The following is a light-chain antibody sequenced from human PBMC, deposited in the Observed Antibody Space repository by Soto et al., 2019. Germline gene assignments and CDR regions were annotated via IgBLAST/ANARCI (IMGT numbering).Light chain of an antibody. J-gene: IGLJ1*01. CDR2: DVN. CDR3: SAYTTTNTRV. CDR1: SSDLGTYDY. V-gene: IGLV2-14*01. Sequence: QSALTQPAAVSGSPGQSITISCTGTSSDLGTYDYVSWYQQYPGKAPKLLIYDVNVRPSGVSDRFSGSKSGNTASLTISGLQAEDAADFYCSAYTTTNTRVFGTGTKLTVL.